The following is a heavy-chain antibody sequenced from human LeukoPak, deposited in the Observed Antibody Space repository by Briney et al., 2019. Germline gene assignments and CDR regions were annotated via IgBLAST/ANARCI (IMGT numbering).Heavy chain of an antibody. CDR2: INPNSGGT. CDR3: ATWHYYYYYGMDV. V-gene: IGHV1-2*02. D-gene: IGHD5-12*01. J-gene: IGHJ6*02. Sequence: ASVKVSCKASGYTFTGYYMHCVRQAPGQGLEWMGWINPNSGGTNYAQKFQGRVTMTRDTSISTAYMELSRLRSDDTAVYYCATWHYYYYYGMDVWGQGTTVTVSS. CDR1: GYTFTGYY.